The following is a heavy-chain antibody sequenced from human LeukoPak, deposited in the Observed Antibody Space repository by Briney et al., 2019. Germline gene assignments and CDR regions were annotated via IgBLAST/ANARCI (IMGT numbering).Heavy chain of an antibody. CDR1: GFTFSSYG. CDR2: ISYDGSNK. J-gene: IGHJ6*02. CDR3: AKDREWLVRSYYGMDV. Sequence: PGRSLRLSCAASGFTFSSYGMHWVRQAPGKGLEWVAVISYDGSNKYYADSVKGRFTISRDNSKNTLYLQMNSLRAEDTAVYYCAKDREWLVRSYYGMDVWGQGTTVTVSS. V-gene: IGHV3-30*18. D-gene: IGHD6-19*01.